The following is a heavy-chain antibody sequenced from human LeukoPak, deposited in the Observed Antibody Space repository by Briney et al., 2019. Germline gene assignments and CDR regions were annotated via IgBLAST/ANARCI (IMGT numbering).Heavy chain of an antibody. Sequence: PGGSLRLSCAASGFTFSSYAMHWVRQAPGKGLEWVSVIYSGGSTYYADSVKGRLTISRDNSKNTLYLQMNSLRAEDTAVYYCARDKMIDGLWGSYGPAYYYGMDVWGQGTTVTVSS. D-gene: IGHD5-18*01. CDR1: GFTFSSYA. CDR3: ARDKMIDGLWGSYGPAYYYGMDV. V-gene: IGHV3-53*01. J-gene: IGHJ6*02. CDR2: IYSGGST.